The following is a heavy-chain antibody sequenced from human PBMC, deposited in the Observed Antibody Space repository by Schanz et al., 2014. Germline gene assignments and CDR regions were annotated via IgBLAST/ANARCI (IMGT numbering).Heavy chain of an antibody. CDR3: ARSGSSNWYFFDY. J-gene: IGHJ4*02. CDR1: GYTFTSHG. V-gene: IGHV1-69*04. D-gene: IGHD6-13*01. CDR2: FIPILDVG. Sequence: QVQLEQSGAEVKKPGASVKVSCKASGYTFTSHGISWVRQARGQGLEWVGRFIPILDVGNYAQQFQGRVTFTADKSTSTAYMEVSSLRSEDTAVYYCARSGSSNWYFFDYWGQGTLVTVSS.